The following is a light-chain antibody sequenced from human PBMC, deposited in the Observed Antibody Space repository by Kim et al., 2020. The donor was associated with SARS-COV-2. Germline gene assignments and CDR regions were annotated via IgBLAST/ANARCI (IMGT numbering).Light chain of an antibody. CDR2: AAS. V-gene: IGKV1-16*02. CDR3: QQYDLYPLT. Sequence: ASIGARVTITGRASQGIGNYVAWIQQKPGKAPKSLIYAASSLQSGVPSKFSGSGSGAFFTLTISSLQPEDCATYYCQQYDLYPLTFGGGTKVDIK. J-gene: IGKJ4*01. CDR1: QGIGNY.